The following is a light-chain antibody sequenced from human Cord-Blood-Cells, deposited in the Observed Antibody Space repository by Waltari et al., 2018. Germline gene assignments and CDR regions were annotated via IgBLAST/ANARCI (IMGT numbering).Light chain of an antibody. CDR3: QQFNNYPLYT. Sequence: AIQLTHSPSSLSASVGDRVTLTCRASQGISSALAWYQQKPGKAPKLLIYDASSFESGVPSRFSGSGSGTDFTLTISSLQPEDFATYYCQQFNNYPLYTFGQGTKLEIK. CDR1: QGISSA. J-gene: IGKJ2*01. CDR2: DAS. V-gene: IGKV1D-13*01.